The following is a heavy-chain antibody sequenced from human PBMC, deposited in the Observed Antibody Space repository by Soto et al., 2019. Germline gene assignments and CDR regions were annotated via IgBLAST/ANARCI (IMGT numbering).Heavy chain of an antibody. J-gene: IGHJ6*02. CDR1: GCTFSSYA. D-gene: IGHD2-2*01. Sequence: SVKVSCKASGCTFSSYAISWVRQAPGQGLEWMGGIIPIFGTANYAQKFQGRVTITADESTSTAYMELSSLRSEDTAVYYCARGLVPAAIRGGWRDYYYYGMDVWGQGTTVTVSS. CDR3: ARGLVPAAIRGGWRDYYYYGMDV. V-gene: IGHV1-69*13. CDR2: IIPIFGTA.